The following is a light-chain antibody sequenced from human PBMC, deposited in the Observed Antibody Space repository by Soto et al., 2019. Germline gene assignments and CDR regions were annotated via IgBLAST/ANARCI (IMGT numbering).Light chain of an antibody. J-gene: IGLJ1*01. V-gene: IGLV2-8*01. Sequence: QSVLTQPPSASGSPGQSVTISCTGTSSDVGGYDYVSWYQQHPGKAPKLLIYESSQRPSGVPDRFSGSRSGNTASLIISGLQADDEADYYCGSYAGSPFIVFGTGTKVTVL. CDR3: GSYAGSPFIV. CDR1: SSDVGGYDY. CDR2: ESS.